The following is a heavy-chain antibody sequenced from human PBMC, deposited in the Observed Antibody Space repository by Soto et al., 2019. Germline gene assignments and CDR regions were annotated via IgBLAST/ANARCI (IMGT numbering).Heavy chain of an antibody. CDR2: IKQDGSEE. CDR1: GFTFSSYW. D-gene: IGHD6-13*01. V-gene: IGHV3-7*01. J-gene: IGHJ6*02. CDR3: ARIASTGRGWDV. Sequence: EVQLVESGGGLVQPGGSLRLSCVDSGFTFSSYWMSWVRQAPVKGLEWVGNIKQDGSEENYLDSLKGRFTISRDNAKNSMYLQMNSLRAEDTAVYYCARIASTGRGWDVWGQGTTVVFSS.